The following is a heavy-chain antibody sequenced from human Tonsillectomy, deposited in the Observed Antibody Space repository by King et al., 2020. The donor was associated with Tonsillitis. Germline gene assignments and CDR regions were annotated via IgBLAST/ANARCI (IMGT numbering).Heavy chain of an antibody. D-gene: IGHD3-3*01. CDR3: ARGGTVSWLLSDYFDY. J-gene: IGHJ4*02. V-gene: IGHV1-69*01. Sequence: VQLVESGAEVKKPGSSVNVSCTASGGTFSSYAFNWVRQAPGQGPEWMGVIIPNFGTANYAQKFQDRVTIIADGSTSTAYMELSSLRSDDTAVYYCARGGTVSWLLSDYFDYWGQGTLVTVSS. CDR1: GGTFSSYA. CDR2: IIPNFGTA.